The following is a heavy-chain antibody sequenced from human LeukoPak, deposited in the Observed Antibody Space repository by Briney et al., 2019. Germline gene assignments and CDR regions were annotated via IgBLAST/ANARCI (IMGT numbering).Heavy chain of an antibody. CDR3: ARVIGSYGDSAY. CDR2: ISSSSSYI. J-gene: IGHJ4*02. V-gene: IGHV3-21*01. Sequence: GGSLRLSCAASGFTFSSYSMNWVRQAPGKGLEWVSSISSSSSYIYYADSVKGRFTISRDNAKNSLYLQMNSLRAEDTAVYYCARVIGSYGDSAYWGRGTLVTVSS. D-gene: IGHD4-17*01. CDR1: GFTFSSYS.